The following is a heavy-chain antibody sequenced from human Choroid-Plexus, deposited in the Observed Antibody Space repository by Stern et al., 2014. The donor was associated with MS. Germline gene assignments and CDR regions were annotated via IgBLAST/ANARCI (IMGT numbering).Heavy chain of an antibody. J-gene: IGHJ5*02. Sequence: VQLVESGGGVVQPGRPLILSCVASGFTLGSCAMHWVRQAPGKGLEWVAGVSYDGSNKYYADSVKGRFTISRDNSQNTLYMQMSSLRPEDTAVYYCAKDRQYLTYFFDHWGQGSLVTVSS. CDR2: VSYDGSNK. D-gene: IGHD2/OR15-2a*01. V-gene: IGHV3-30*18. CDR3: AKDRQYLTYFFDH. CDR1: GFTLGSCA.